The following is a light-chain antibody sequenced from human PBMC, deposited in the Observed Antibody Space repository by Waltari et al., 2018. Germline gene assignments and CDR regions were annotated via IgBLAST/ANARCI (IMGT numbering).Light chain of an antibody. Sequence: IVMTQSPATLSVSPGETATLSCRANQRITTNLAWFQKKPGQAPRHLIYDASSRATGIPDRVGGGGAGTDFTLTSSSLQSADFAVYYCLQYSNWYRTFGPGTKVEIK. CDR2: DAS. J-gene: IGKJ1*01. V-gene: IGKV3-15*01. CDR3: LQYSNWYRT. CDR1: QRITTN.